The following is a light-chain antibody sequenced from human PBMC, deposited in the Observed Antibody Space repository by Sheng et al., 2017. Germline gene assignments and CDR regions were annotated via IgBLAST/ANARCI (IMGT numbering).Light chain of an antibody. J-gene: IGKJ1*01. V-gene: IGKV3-20*01. Sequence: EVVLTQSPGTLSLSPGERATLSCRASQSISNNYLAWYQQKPGQAPRLLISGASSRATGIPDRFSGSGSGTDFTLTISRLEPEDFAVYHCQLYGRHGRTFGQGTKVEIK. CDR3: QLYGRHGRT. CDR2: GAS. CDR1: QSISNNY.